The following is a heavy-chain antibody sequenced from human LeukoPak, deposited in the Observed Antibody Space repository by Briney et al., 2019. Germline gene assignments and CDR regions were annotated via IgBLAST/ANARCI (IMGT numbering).Heavy chain of an antibody. CDR2: INSDGSST. J-gene: IGHJ5*02. CDR3: AREQRIAENWFDP. D-gene: IGHD6-13*01. CDR1: GFTFSSYW. V-gene: IGHV3-74*01. Sequence: PGGSLRLSCAASGFTFSSYWVHWVRQAPGKGLVWVSRINSDGSSTSYADYVKVRFTISRDNAKNTLYLHMNSLRAEDTAVYYCAREQRIAENWFDPWGQGTLVTVSS.